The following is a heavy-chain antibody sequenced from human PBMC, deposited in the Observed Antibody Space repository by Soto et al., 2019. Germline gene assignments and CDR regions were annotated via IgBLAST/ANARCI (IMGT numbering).Heavy chain of an antibody. Sequence: PSETLSLTCTVSGDSISNYYWSWIRQAPGKELEWIGFIYHSGNTNYNPSLKSRVTMSIDTSKSQFSLKLNSVTAADTAVYYCARDQGIASSGRFDYWGPGTLVTVSS. V-gene: IGHV4-59*01. CDR3: ARDQGIASSGRFDY. CDR2: IYHSGNT. CDR1: GDSISNYY. D-gene: IGHD6-13*01. J-gene: IGHJ4*02.